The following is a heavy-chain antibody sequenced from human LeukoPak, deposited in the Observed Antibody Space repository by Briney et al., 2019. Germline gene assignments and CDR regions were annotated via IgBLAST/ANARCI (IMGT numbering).Heavy chain of an antibody. D-gene: IGHD3-22*01. Sequence: GASVKVSCKTSGYTFTGYDINWVRQVTGQGLEWVGGMDGNSGKTAYAQNFLGRVTITRNTSISTAYMELSSLRSEDTAVYYCARLYYYASSGYDALDIWGQGTMVAVSS. CDR1: GYTFTGYD. J-gene: IGHJ3*02. CDR2: MDGNSGKT. V-gene: IGHV1-8*01. CDR3: ARLYYYASSGYDALDI.